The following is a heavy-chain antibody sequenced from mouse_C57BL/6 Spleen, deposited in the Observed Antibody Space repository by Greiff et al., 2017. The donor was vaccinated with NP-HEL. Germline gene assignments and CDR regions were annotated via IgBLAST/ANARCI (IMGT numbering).Heavy chain of an antibody. V-gene: IGHV2-5*01. CDR3: AKNLGDYSAWFAY. D-gene: IGHD1-1*01. CDR1: GFSLTSYG. Sequence: VQLQQSGPGLVQPSQSLSITCTVSGFSLTSYGVHWVRQSPGKGLEWLGVIWRGGSTDYNVAFMSRLSITKDNSKSQVFFKMNSLQADDTAIYYCAKNLGDYSAWFAYWGQGTLVTVSA. CDR2: IWRGGST. J-gene: IGHJ3*01.